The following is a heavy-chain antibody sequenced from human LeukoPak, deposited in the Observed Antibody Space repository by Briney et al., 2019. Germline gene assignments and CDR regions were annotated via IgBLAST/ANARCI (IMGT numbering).Heavy chain of an antibody. CDR2: ISSSSSYI. Sequence: PGRSLRLSCAASGFTFSSYSMNWVRQAPGKGLEWVSSISSSSSYIYYADSVKGRFTISRDNAKNSLYLQMNSLRAEDTAVYYCAREGVHDYGDYEESGYWGQGTLVTVSS. D-gene: IGHD4-17*01. CDR3: AREGVHDYGDYEESGY. J-gene: IGHJ4*02. V-gene: IGHV3-21*01. CDR1: GFTFSSYS.